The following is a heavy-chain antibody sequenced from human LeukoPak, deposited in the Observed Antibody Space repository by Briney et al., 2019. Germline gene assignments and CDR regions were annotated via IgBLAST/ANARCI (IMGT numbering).Heavy chain of an antibody. CDR1: GFSFSSYG. J-gene: IGHJ4*02. D-gene: IGHD5-12*01. Sequence: GGSLRLSCAASGFSFSSYGFHWVRQAPGKGLEWVSAISYDGKNIHYADSVKGRFTISRDNSRNTVYLQMNSLRVEDTAVHYCAKTYSRESGYDFFFHYWGQGTRVTVSS. CDR3: AKTYSRESGYDFFFHY. V-gene: IGHV3-33*06. CDR2: ISYDGKNI.